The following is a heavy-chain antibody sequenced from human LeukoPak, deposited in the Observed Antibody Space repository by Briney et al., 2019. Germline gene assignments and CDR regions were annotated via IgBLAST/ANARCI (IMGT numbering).Heavy chain of an antibody. CDR3: VTRQLGTFGAFDI. CDR1: GGTFSSYA. J-gene: IGHJ3*02. CDR2: IIPIFGTA. D-gene: IGHD3-16*01. V-gene: IGHV1-69*05. Sequence: SVKVSCKASGGTFSSYAISWVRQAPGQGLEWMGGIIPIFGTANYARKFQGRVTITTDESTSTAYMELSSLRSEDTAVYYCVTRQLGTFGAFDIWGQGTMVTVSS.